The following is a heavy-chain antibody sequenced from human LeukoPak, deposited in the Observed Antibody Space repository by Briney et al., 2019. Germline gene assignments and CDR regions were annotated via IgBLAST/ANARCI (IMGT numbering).Heavy chain of an antibody. CDR2: INPSGGST. CDR3: ARSAAYYNEADI. CDR1: GYTFTSYY. J-gene: IGHJ3*02. V-gene: IGHV1-46*01. D-gene: IGHD3-9*01. Sequence: EASAKVSCKTSGYTFTSYYIHWVRQAPGQGLEWMGIINPSGGSTTYAQKFQGRLTMTSATSTSTVYMELSSLRSEDTAVYYCARSAAYYNEADIWGQGTMVTVSS.